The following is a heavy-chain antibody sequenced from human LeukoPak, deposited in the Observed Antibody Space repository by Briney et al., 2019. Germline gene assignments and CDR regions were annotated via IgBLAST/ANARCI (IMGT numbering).Heavy chain of an antibody. CDR2: ISYDGSNK. V-gene: IGHV3-30-3*01. CDR3: ARSESSGWPYYYYYGMDV. CDR1: GFTFSSYA. Sequence: GGSLRLSCAASGFTFSSYAMHWVRQAPGKGLEWVAVISYDGSNKYYADSVKGRFTISRDNSKNTLYLQMNSLRAEDTAVYYCARSESSGWPYYYYYGMDVWGQGTTVTVS. D-gene: IGHD6-19*01. J-gene: IGHJ6*02.